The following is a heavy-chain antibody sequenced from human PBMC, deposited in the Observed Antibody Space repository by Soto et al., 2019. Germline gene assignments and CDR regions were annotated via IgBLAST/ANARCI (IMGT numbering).Heavy chain of an antibody. CDR2: IAGGKT. J-gene: IGHJ4*02. CDR1: GFTFNNAR. Sequence: EVQLVESGGALVEPGGSLRLSCAASGFTFNNARMSWVRQAPGKGLDWVGRIAGGKTDFAAPVEGRFTFSRDDSRNTLFLQMNSLKTEDTGVYYCTSNAAAKVGTPSYWGQGTLVTVSS. D-gene: IGHD1-26*01. V-gene: IGHV3-15*02. CDR3: TSNAAAKVGTPSY.